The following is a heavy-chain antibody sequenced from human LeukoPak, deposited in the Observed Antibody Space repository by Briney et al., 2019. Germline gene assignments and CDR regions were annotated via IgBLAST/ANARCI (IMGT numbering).Heavy chain of an antibody. D-gene: IGHD3-22*01. CDR3: ARDNPTSNYYDSSGKYRGDY. J-gene: IGHJ4*02. V-gene: IGHV3-21*01. CDR1: GFTFSSYS. CDR2: ISSSSSYI. Sequence: GGSLRLSCAASGFTFSSYSMNWVRQAPGKGLEWVSSISSSSSYIYYADSVKGRFIISRDNAKNSLYLQVNSLRAEDTAVYYCARDNPTSNYYDSSGKYRGDYWGQGTLVTVSS.